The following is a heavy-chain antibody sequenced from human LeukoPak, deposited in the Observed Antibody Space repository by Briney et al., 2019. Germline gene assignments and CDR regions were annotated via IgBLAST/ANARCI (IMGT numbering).Heavy chain of an antibody. CDR3: ASYIRGTHSGFDY. V-gene: IGHV3-72*01. J-gene: IGHJ4*02. D-gene: IGHD3-10*02. Sequence: PGGSLRLSCAASGFTFSDHYMDWVRQAPGKGLEWVGRTRNKDRSNTTEYAASVKGRFTISRDDSKNSLYLRMNSLKTECTAVYYCASYIRGTHSGFDYWGEGKLVTVSS. CDR2: TRNKDRSNTT. CDR1: GFTFSDHY.